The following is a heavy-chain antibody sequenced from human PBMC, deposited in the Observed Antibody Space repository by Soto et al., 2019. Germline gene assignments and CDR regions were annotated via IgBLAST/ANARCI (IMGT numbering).Heavy chain of an antibody. CDR3: ARGMKSGGNSLEGDDGDY. J-gene: IGHJ4*02. CDR1: GYTFTTYE. Sequence: QVHLEQSGAEVKKPGASVKVPCKASGYTFTTYEINWVRQAPGQGLEWMAWINPKSGNTGYAQKFQGRVTMTSKTPISTAYMELSGLRAEDTAVDYCARGMKSGGNSLEGDDGDYGGQGTLVTVSS. D-gene: IGHD1-7*01. CDR2: INPKSGNT. V-gene: IGHV1-8*01.